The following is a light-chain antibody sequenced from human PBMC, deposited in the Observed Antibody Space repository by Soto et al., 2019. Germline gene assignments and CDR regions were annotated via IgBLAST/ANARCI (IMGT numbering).Light chain of an antibody. CDR3: QQYGSSRYT. CDR2: GAS. Sequence: EIVLTQSPGTLSLSPGERATLSCRASQSVSSNNLAWYQQRPGQAPRVVIYGASTRATGIPERFSGSGSGTDFTLTISRLEPEDFAVYYCQQYGSSRYTFGQGTKLEIK. V-gene: IGKV3-20*01. J-gene: IGKJ2*01. CDR1: QSVSSNN.